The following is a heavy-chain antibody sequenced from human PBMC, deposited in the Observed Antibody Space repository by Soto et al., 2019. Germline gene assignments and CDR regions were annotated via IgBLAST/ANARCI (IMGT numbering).Heavy chain of an antibody. D-gene: IGHD3-22*01. CDR1: GFTFSSYA. CDR2: ISYDGSNK. Sequence: QVQLVESGGGVVQPGRSLRLSCAASGFTFSSYAMHWVRQAPGKGLEWVAVISYDGSNKYYADSVKGRFTISRDNSKNTLYLQMNSLRAEDTAVYYCARDRYDRSGYHDYWGQGTLVTVSS. V-gene: IGHV3-30-3*01. J-gene: IGHJ4*02. CDR3: ARDRYDRSGYHDY.